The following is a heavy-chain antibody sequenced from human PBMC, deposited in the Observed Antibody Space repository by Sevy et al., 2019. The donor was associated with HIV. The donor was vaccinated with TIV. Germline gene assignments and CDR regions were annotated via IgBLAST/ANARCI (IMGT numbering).Heavy chain of an antibody. Sequence: SGPTLVNPTQTLTLTCTFSGFSLSTSGVGVGWIRQPPGKALEWLALISWDDDKRYSPSLKSRLTITKDTSKNQVVLTMTNMDPVDTATYYCAHSRHTMIVKGYAFDIWGQGTMVTVSS. CDR3: AHSRHTMIVKGYAFDI. D-gene: IGHD3-22*01. CDR2: ISWDDDK. CDR1: GFSLSTSGVG. J-gene: IGHJ3*02. V-gene: IGHV2-5*02.